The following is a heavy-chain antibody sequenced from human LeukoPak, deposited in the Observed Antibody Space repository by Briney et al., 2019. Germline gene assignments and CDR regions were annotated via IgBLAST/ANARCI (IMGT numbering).Heavy chain of an antibody. V-gene: IGHV4-39*01. Sequence: SSETLSFTCTVSGGSISSSSYYWGWIRQPPGKGLEWIGSIYYSGSTYYNPSLKSRVTISVDTSKNQFSLKLSSVTAADTAVYYCARPARRAVVVPAATLDGAFDIWGQGTMVTVSS. D-gene: IGHD2-2*01. J-gene: IGHJ3*02. CDR2: IYYSGST. CDR1: GGSISSSSYY. CDR3: ARPARRAVVVPAATLDGAFDI.